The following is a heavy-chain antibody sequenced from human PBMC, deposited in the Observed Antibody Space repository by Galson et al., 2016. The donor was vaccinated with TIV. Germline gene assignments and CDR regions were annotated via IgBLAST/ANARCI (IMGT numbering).Heavy chain of an antibody. CDR3: AQAVYYDSTAYYLHY. CDR1: GYIFIAYY. Sequence: SVKVSCKASGYIFIAYYIHWVRQARGHGLEWMGRINPNSGDTNSAQKFQGRVTMTRDKSIRTAYLEVSRLTSDDTAVYFCAQAVYYDSTAYYLHYWGQGTLVTVSS. V-gene: IGHV1-2*06. J-gene: IGHJ1*01. CDR2: INPNSGDT. D-gene: IGHD3-22*01.